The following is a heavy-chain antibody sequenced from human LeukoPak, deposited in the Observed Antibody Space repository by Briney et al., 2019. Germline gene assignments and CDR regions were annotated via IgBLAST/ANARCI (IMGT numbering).Heavy chain of an antibody. V-gene: IGHV1-69*04. Sequence: ASVKVSCKAYGGTFSSYAISWVRQAPGQGLEWMGRIIPILGIANYAQKFQGRVTITADKSTSTVYMELSSLRSEDTAVYYCARDQVFPSTVTANFDYWGQGTLVTVSS. CDR1: GGTFSSYA. D-gene: IGHD2-21*02. CDR2: IIPILGIA. CDR3: ARDQVFPSTVTANFDY. J-gene: IGHJ4*02.